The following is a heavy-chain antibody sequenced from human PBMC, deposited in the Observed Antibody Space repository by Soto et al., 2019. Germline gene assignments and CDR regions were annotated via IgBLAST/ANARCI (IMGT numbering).Heavy chain of an antibody. V-gene: IGHV3-21*01. CDR3: ARVGGSGYGDYVERPDDY. D-gene: IGHD4-17*01. CDR1: GFTFSSYS. CDR2: ISSSSSYI. Sequence: GESLKISCAASGFTFSSYSMNWVRQAPGKGLEWVSSISSSSSYIYYADSVKGRFTISRDNAKNSLYLQMNSLRAEDTAVYYCARVGGSGYGDYVERPDDYWGQGTLVTVS. J-gene: IGHJ4*02.